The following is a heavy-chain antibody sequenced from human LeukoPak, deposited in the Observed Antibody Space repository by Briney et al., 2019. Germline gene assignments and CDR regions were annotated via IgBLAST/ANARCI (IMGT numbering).Heavy chain of an antibody. D-gene: IGHD1-26*01. Sequence: SESLSLTSTVSGGSLCSNSYYSGWIRQPPGKGMEWIGSIYYSGITYYNPSLKSRVTISVDTSKNQFSLKLSSVTAADTAVYYCASWGATHHYFDSWGRGTLVTVSS. J-gene: IGHJ4*02. CDR3: ASWGATHHYFDS. CDR1: GGSLCSNSYY. CDR2: IYYSGIT. V-gene: IGHV4-39*01.